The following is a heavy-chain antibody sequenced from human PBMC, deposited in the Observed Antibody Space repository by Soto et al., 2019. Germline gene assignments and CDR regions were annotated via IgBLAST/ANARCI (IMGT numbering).Heavy chain of an antibody. J-gene: IGHJ4*02. Sequence: EVQLLESGGGLVQPGGSLRLSCAASGFTFSTYAMSWVRQAPRKGLEWVSAISGNGGDYTYYADSVKGRFTISRDNSKNTLYLQMNSLRAEHTAVYYCVPLCRYCSTTTPSWGQGTLVTVSS. V-gene: IGHV3-23*01. D-gene: IGHD2-2*01. CDR3: VPLCRYCSTTTPS. CDR1: GFTFSTYA. CDR2: ISGNGGDYT.